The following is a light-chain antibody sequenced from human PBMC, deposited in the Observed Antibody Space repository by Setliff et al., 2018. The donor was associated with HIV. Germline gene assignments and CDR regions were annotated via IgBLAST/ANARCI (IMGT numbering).Light chain of an antibody. V-gene: IGLV2-11*01. CDR2: DVG. CDR3: SSYAGADAFDV. CDR1: SSDIGTYNY. J-gene: IGLJ1*01. Sequence: QSALAQPRSVSGSPGRSVTFSCTGSSSDIGTYNYVSWYQQQPGKAPRLIISDVGRRPSGIPDRFSGSKSGNTASLTISGLQADDEADYYCSSYAGADAFDVFGTGTKVTVL.